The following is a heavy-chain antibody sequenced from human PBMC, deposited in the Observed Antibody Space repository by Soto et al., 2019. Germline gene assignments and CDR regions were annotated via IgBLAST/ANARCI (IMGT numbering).Heavy chain of an antibody. D-gene: IGHD3-22*01. CDR1: GCTFSSYA. V-gene: IGHV3-23*01. CDR3: AKGSVITMIVVVHWYFDL. CDR2: ISGSGGST. Sequence: EVQLLESGGGLVQPGGSLRLSCAASGCTFSSYAMSWVRQAPGKGLEWVSAISGSGGSTYYADSVKGRFTISRDNSKNTLYLQMNSLRAEDTAVYYCAKGSVITMIVVVHWYFDLWGRGTLVTVSS. J-gene: IGHJ2*01.